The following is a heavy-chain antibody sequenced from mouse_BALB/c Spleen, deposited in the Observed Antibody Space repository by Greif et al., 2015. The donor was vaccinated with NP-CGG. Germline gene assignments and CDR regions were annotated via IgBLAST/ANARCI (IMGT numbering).Heavy chain of an antibody. Sequence: VQLKESGPELVKPGASVRISCKASGYTFTSYYIHWVKQRPGQGLEWIGWIYPGNVNTKYNEKFKGKATLTADKSSSTAYMQLSSLTPEDSAVYFCAREGGVRRDYYAMDYWGQGTSVTVSS. CDR1: GYTFTSYY. J-gene: IGHJ4*01. V-gene: IGHV1S56*01. D-gene: IGHD2-14*01. CDR3: AREGGVRRDYYAMDY. CDR2: IYPGNVNT.